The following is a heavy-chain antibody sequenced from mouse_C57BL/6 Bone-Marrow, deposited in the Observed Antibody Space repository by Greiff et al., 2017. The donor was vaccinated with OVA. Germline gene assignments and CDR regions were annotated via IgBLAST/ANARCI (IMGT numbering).Heavy chain of an antibody. V-gene: IGHV14-4*01. D-gene: IGHD4-1*01. Sequence: EVQLQESGAELVRPGASVKLSCTASGFNIKDDYMHWVKQRPEQGLEWIGWIDPENGDTEYASKFQGKATITADTSSNTAYLQLSSLTSEDTAVYYCTPWGYYAMDYWGQGTSVTVSS. CDR1: GFNIKDDY. J-gene: IGHJ4*01. CDR3: TPWGYYAMDY. CDR2: IDPENGDT.